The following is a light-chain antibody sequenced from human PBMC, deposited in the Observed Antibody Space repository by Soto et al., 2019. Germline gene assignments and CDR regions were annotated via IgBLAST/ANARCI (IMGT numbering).Light chain of an antibody. V-gene: IGLV1-51*01. CDR3: GTWDSSLSAWV. CDR1: SSNIGKNY. CDR2: DNN. J-gene: IGLJ3*02. Sequence: QSVLTQPPSVSAAPGQRVTISCSGSSSNIGKNYVSWYQHLPGTAPKVLIYDNNKRPSGIPDRFSGSKSGTSATLGITGLQTGDEADYYCGTWDSSLSAWVFGGGTKLPS.